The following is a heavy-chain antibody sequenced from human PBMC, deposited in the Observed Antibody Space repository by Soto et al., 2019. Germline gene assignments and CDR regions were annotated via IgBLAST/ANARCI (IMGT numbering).Heavy chain of an antibody. CDR2: IYYSGST. V-gene: IGHV4-39*01. D-gene: IGHD3-3*01. Sequence: PSETLSLTCTVSGGSISSSSYYWCWIRQPPGKGLEWIGSIYYSGSTYYNPSLKSRVTISVDTSKNQFSLKLSSVTAADTAVYYCARHERDFWSGYYNGGFDYWGQGTLVTVSS. CDR1: GGSISSSSYY. J-gene: IGHJ4*02. CDR3: ARHERDFWSGYYNGGFDY.